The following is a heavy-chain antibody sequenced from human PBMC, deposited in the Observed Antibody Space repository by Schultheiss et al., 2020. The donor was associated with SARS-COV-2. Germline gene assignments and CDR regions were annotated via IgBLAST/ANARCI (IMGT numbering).Heavy chain of an antibody. V-gene: IGHV4-34*01. CDR1: GGSFSGYY. J-gene: IGHJ4*02. CDR2: INHSGST. Sequence: SETLSLTCAVYGGSFSGYYWSWIRQPPGKGLEWIGEINHSGSTKDNPSLKSRVIISVDTSKNQFSLKLSSVTAADTAVYYCARDLSRQYASWGQGTLVTVSS. CDR3: ARDLSRQYAS. D-gene: IGHD2-8*01.